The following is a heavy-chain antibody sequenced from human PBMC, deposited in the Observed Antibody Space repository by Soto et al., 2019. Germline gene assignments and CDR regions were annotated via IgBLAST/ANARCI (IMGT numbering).Heavy chain of an antibody. J-gene: IGHJ3*02. CDR2: ISGSGGST. CDR3: ANHLGYGDPDDAFDI. Sequence: GGSLRLSCAASGFTVSTNYMSWVRQPPGKGLEWVSAISGSGGSTYYADSVKGRFTISRDNSKNTLYLQMNSLRAEDTAVYYCANHLGYGDPDDAFDIWGQGTMVTVSS. D-gene: IGHD4-17*01. CDR1: GFTVSTNY. V-gene: IGHV3-23*01.